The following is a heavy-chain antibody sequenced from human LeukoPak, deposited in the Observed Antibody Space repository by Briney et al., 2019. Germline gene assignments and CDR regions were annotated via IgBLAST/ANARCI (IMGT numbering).Heavy chain of an antibody. V-gene: IGHV3-30*18. CDR3: AKGPLRLEPWNDAFDI. CDR2: ISYDGSNK. Sequence: GRSLRLSCAASGFTFSSYGMHWVRQAPGKGLEWVAVISYDGSNKYYADSVKGRFTISRDNSKNTLYLQMNSLRAEDTAVYYCAKGPLRLEPWNDAFDIWGQGTMVTVSS. D-gene: IGHD1-1*01. J-gene: IGHJ3*02. CDR1: GFTFSSYG.